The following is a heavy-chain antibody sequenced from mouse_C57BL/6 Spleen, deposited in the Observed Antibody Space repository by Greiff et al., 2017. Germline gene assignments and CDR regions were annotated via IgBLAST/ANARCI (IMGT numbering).Heavy chain of an antibody. D-gene: IGHD2-2*01. CDR3: ARWFHYYAMDY. CDR1: GYTFTSYW. V-gene: IGHV1-50*01. Sequence: VQLQQPGAELVKPGASVKLSCKASGYTFTSYWMQWVKQRPGQGLEWIGESDPSDSYTNYNQKFKGNATLTVDTSSSTDYMQLSSLTSEDSAVYYCARWFHYYAMDYWGQGTSVTVSS. J-gene: IGHJ4*01. CDR2: SDPSDSYT.